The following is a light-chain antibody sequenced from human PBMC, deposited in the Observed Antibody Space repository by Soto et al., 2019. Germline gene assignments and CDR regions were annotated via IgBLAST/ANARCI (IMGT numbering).Light chain of an antibody. CDR3: QQRSNWPPSIT. CDR1: QSVSSY. CDR2: DAS. J-gene: IGKJ5*01. V-gene: IGKV3-11*01. Sequence: EIVLTQSPGTLSLSPGERATLSCRASQSVSSYLAWYQQKPGQAPRLLIYDASNRATGIPARFSGSGSGTDFTLTISRLEPEDFAVYYCQQRSNWPPSITFGQGTRREIK.